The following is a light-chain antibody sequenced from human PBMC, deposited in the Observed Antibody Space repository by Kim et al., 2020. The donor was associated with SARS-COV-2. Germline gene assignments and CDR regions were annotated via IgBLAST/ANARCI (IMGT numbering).Light chain of an antibody. CDR1: QGIGDY. J-gene: IGKJ1*01. V-gene: IGKV1-27*01. Sequence: DIQMTQSPSSLSASVGDRVTITCRTSQGIGDYLAWYQHKPGKAPKLLIFAASSLRSGVPSRFSGSGSGTDFTLTISSLQPEDVATYYCHKYGGALWTFGQGTKVDIK. CDR3: HKYGGALWT. CDR2: AAS.